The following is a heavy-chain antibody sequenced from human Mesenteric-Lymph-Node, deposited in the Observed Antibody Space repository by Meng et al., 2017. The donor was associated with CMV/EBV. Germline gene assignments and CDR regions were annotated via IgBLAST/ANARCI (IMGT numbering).Heavy chain of an antibody. CDR3: ARPHYYGSGSSPWFDP. CDR2: IDYSGNT. Sequence: QLQLQESGPGLGKPSETMSLTCTVSGGSISSSSYYWGWIRQPPGKGLEWIGSIDYSGNTYYNPSLKSRVTISVDTSKNQFSLKLSSVTAADTAVYYCARPHYYGSGSSPWFDPWGQGTLVTVSS. J-gene: IGHJ5*02. CDR1: GGSISSSSYY. D-gene: IGHD3-10*01. V-gene: IGHV4-39*01.